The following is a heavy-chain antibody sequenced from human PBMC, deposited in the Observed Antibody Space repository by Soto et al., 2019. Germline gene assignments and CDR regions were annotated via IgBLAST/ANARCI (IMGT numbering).Heavy chain of an antibody. CDR1: GFTFSSYG. CDR2: ISYDGSNK. V-gene: IGHV3-30*18. D-gene: IGHD6-13*01. Sequence: QVQLVESGGGVVQPGRSLRLSCAASGFTFSSYGRHWVRQAPGKGLEWVAVISYDGSNKYYADSVKGRFTISRDNSKNTQYLQMNSLRAEDTAVYYCAKEYGSSSVAPDFDYWGQGTLVTVSS. CDR3: AKEYGSSSVAPDFDY. J-gene: IGHJ4*02.